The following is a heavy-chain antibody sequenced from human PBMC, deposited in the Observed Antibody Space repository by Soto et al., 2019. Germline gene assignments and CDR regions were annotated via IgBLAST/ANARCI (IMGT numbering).Heavy chain of an antibody. D-gene: IGHD3-10*01. V-gene: IGHV3-23*01. Sequence: EVQLLESGGGLVQPGGSLRLSCAASGFTFSSYAMSWVRQAPGKGLEWVSAISGSGGSTYYADSVKGRFTISRDNSKNTLYLQMNSLRAEDTAVYYCAKDFGPGDYYYYGMDVWGQGTTVTVSS. J-gene: IGHJ6*02. CDR1: GFTFSSYA. CDR2: ISGSGGST. CDR3: AKDFGPGDYYYYGMDV.